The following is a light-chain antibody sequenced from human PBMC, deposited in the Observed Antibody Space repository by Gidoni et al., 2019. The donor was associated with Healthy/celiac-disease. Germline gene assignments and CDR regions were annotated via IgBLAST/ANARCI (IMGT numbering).Light chain of an antibody. CDR1: SSGVGGYNY. V-gene: IGLV2-14*01. CDR3: TSYTSISTVV. J-gene: IGLJ2*01. Sequence: QSALTQPASVSGSPGQSITISCTGTSSGVGGYNYVSWYQQHPGKAPKLMIYDVSNRPSGVSNRFSGSKSGNTASLTISGLQAEDEADYYCTSYTSISTVVFGGGTKLTVL. CDR2: DVS.